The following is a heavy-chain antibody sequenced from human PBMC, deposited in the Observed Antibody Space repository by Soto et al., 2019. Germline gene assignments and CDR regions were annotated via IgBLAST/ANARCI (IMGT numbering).Heavy chain of an antibody. CDR1: GFTFRSYA. CDR3: AKEGVEAAANYYYYGLDV. D-gene: IGHD6-13*01. V-gene: IGHV3-23*01. J-gene: IGHJ6*02. Sequence: QPGWSLRLSCAASGFTFRSYAMSWVRQAPGKGLEWVSAISGSGGNTYYADSVKGRFTISRDNSKNTLYLQMNSLRAEDTAVYYCAKEGVEAAANYYYYGLDVWGQGTPVTLS. CDR2: ISGSGGNT.